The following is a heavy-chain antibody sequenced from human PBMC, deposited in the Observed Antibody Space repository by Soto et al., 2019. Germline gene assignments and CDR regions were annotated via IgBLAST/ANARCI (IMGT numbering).Heavy chain of an antibody. Sequence: EVQLVESGGGLVKPGGSLRLSCAASGFTFSSYSMDWVRQAPGKVLEWVSSISSTSAYIYYADSVKGRFSISRDNAKNSLFLQMSSLRAEDTAVYYCAREKSWADAWYFDVWGRGTLVTVSS. V-gene: IGHV3-21*01. CDR1: GFTFSSYS. D-gene: IGHD3-10*01. CDR3: AREKSWADAWYFDV. CDR2: ISSTSAYI. J-gene: IGHJ2*01.